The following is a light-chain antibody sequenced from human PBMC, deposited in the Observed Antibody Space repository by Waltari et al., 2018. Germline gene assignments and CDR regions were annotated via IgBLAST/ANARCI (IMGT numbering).Light chain of an antibody. CDR1: VGSYNV. J-gene: IGLJ3*02. CDR2: EVT. CDR3: CSYAGSSTWV. V-gene: IGLV2-23*02. Sequence: QSALTQPASVSGSPGQSITISCTAVGSYNVGSWYQPYPGKAPKLMIYEVTKRPSGVSTRFSGSKSGNTASLTISGLQGEDEADYYCCSYAGSSTWVFGGGTKVTVL.